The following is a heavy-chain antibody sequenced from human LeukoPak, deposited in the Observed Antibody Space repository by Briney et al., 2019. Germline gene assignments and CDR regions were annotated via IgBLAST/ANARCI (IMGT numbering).Heavy chain of an antibody. D-gene: IGHD6-19*01. CDR1: GYSFTSYA. CDR2: INAGNGNT. J-gene: IGHJ5*02. Sequence: PGASVKVSCKASGYSFTSYAMHWVRQAPGQRLEWMGWINAGNGNTKYSQDFQGRVTITRDTSASTAYMELSSLRFEDMAVYYCARGPRVAGTQDWFDPWGQGTLVTVSS. CDR3: ARGPRVAGTQDWFDP. V-gene: IGHV1-3*03.